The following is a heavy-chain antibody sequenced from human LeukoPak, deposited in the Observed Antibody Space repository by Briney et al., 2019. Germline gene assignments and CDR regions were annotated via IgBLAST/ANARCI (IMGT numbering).Heavy chain of an antibody. D-gene: IGHD5-12*01. CDR1: EFSVGSNY. J-gene: IGHJ4*02. CDR2: IYSGGST. V-gene: IGHV3-66*01. Sequence: GGSVRLSCAASEFSVGSNYMNWVRQAPGKGLEWVSLIYSGGSTYYADSVHGRFTISRDNSKNTLYLQLSSLRAEDTAVYYWARGPSGYHNTGGEGTLVTVSS. CDR3: ARGPSGYHNT.